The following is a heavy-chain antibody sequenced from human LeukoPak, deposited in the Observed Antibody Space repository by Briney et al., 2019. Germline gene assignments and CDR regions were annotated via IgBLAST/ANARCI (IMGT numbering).Heavy chain of an antibody. D-gene: IGHD3-16*01. CDR2: IYYSGST. V-gene: IGHV4-59*01. CDR3: ARETSQKGAHYMDV. CDR1: GGSISSYY. Sequence: PSETLSLTCTVSGGSISSYYWSWIRQPPGKGLEWIGYIYYSGSTSYNPSLKSRVTISVDTSKNQFSLKLSSVTAADTAVYYCARETSQKGAHYMDVWGKGTTVTISS. J-gene: IGHJ6*03.